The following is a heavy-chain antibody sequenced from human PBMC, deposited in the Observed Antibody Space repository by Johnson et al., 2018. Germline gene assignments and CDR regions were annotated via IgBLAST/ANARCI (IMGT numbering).Heavy chain of an antibody. CDR1: GFTFSAYG. Sequence: VQLVQSGGGVVQPGRSLRLSCAASGFTFSAYGMFWVRQAPGKGLEWVALISNDGSYTYYAASVKGRFTISRDNSKNTLYLQMNSLRAEDTAVYYCAREGGNYGSDYFDYWGQGALVTVSS. CDR2: ISNDGSYT. D-gene: IGHD3-16*01. J-gene: IGHJ4*02. V-gene: IGHV3-30*05. CDR3: AREGGNYGSDYFDY.